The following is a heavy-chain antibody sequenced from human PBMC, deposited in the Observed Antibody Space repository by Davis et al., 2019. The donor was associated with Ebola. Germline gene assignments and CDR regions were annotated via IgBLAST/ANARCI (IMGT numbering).Heavy chain of an antibody. CDR3: ARGYGDYAGY. J-gene: IGHJ4*02. D-gene: IGHD4-17*01. V-gene: IGHV4-59*01. CDR2: IYYSGST. CDR1: GGSISSYY. Sequence: MPSETLSLTCTVSGGSISSYYWSWIRQPPGKGLEWIGYIYYSGSTNYNPSLKSRVTISVDTSKNQFSLKLSSVTAADTAVYYCARGYGDYAGYWGQGTLVTVSS.